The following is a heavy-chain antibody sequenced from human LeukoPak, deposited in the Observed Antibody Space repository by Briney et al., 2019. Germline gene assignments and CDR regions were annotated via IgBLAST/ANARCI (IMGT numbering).Heavy chain of an antibody. CDR3: ARTIGYCSSTSCLNWFDP. CDR1: GGTFSSYA. D-gene: IGHD2-2*01. CDR2: IIPISGTA. Sequence: SSVKVSCKASGGTFSSYAISWVRQAPGQGLEWMGGIIPISGTANYAQKFQGRVTITTDESTSTAYMELSSLRSEDTAVYYCARTIGYCSSTSCLNWFDPWGQGTLVTVSS. V-gene: IGHV1-69*05. J-gene: IGHJ5*02.